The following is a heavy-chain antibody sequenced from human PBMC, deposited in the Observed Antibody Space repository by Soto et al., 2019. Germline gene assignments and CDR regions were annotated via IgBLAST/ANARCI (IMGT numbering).Heavy chain of an antibody. CDR2: ISGSGDSR. CDR3: ARDYRNGGMDV. CDR1: GVTLSDWY. V-gene: IGHV3-11*01. Sequence: QVQLEESGGGLVKPGGSLRLSCAASGVTLSDWYMSWIRQAPGKGLEWVSYISGSGDSRSYADSVKGRFTISRDNAKNSLYVQMDSLRAEDTAVYYCARDYRNGGMDVWGKGTTVSVSS. J-gene: IGHJ6*03. D-gene: IGHD3-16*02.